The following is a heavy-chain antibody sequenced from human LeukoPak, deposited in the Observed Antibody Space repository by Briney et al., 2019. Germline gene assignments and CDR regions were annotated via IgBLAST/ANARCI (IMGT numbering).Heavy chain of an antibody. J-gene: IGHJ4*02. CDR2: IHHSGST. Sequence: PSETLSLTCTVSGYFISSGYYWGWIRQPPGKGLEWIGSIHHSGSTYYNPSLRSRVTISVDTSKNQFSLKLSSVTAADTAVYYCARVTGYMIEDYFDYWGQGTLVTVSS. CDR1: GYFISSGYY. D-gene: IGHD3-22*01. CDR3: ARVTGYMIEDYFDY. V-gene: IGHV4-38-2*02.